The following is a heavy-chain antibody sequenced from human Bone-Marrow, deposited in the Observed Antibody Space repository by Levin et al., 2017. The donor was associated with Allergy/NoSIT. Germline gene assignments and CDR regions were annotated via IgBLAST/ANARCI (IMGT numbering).Heavy chain of an antibody. CDR2: IIPIFGTA. Sequence: SVKVSCKASGGTFSSYAISWVRQAPGQGLEWMGGIIPIFGTANYAQKFQGRVTITADESTSTAYMELSSLRSEDTAVYYCARVLVDTAEDYYYYGMDVWGQGTTVTVSS. CDR1: GGTFSSYA. J-gene: IGHJ6*02. CDR3: ARVLVDTAEDYYYYGMDV. V-gene: IGHV1-69*13. D-gene: IGHD5-18*01.